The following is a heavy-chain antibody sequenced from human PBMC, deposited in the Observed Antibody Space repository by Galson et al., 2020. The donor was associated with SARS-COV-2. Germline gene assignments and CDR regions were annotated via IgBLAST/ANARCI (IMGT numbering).Heavy chain of an antibody. J-gene: IGHJ6*03. D-gene: IGHD5-18*01. CDR1: GYTFTSSG. CDR2: SSAYNGNT. V-gene: IGHV1-18*04. CDR3: ARDGNLWDTAMVSSDYYMDV. Sequence: ASVKVSCKASGYTFTSSGISWVRQAPGQGLEWMGWSSAYNGNTNYAQKLQGRVTMTTDTTTRTAYMELRSLRSDDTAVYYCARDGNLWDTAMVSSDYYMDVWGKGTTVTVSS.